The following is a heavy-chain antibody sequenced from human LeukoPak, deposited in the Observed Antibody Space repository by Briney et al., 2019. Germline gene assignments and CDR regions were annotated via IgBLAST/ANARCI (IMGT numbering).Heavy chain of an antibody. V-gene: IGHV3-30*04. Sequence: GGSLRLSCAASGFTFSNYTMHWVRQAPGKGLEWVAVISDDGSNKYYADSVKGRFTISRDNSKNTLYLQMNSLRAEDTAVYYCARERYYYDSSGYFPPYWYFDLWGRGTLVTVSS. CDR3: ARERYYYDSSGYFPPYWYFDL. CDR1: GFTFSNYT. D-gene: IGHD3-22*01. CDR2: ISDDGSNK. J-gene: IGHJ2*01.